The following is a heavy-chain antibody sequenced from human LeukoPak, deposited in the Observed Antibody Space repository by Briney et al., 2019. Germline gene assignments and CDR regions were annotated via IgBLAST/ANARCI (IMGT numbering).Heavy chain of an antibody. V-gene: IGHV3-21*01. J-gene: IGHJ3*02. CDR1: GFTYSSYS. D-gene: IGHD3-22*01. Sequence: GGSLRLSCAASGFTYSSYSMNWVRQAPGKGLEWVSSISSSSSYIYYADSVKGRFTISRDNAKNSLYLQMNSLRPEDTAVYYCARDRYYYDSSGEDAFDIWGQGTMVTVSS. CDR3: ARDRYYYDSSGEDAFDI. CDR2: ISSSSSYI.